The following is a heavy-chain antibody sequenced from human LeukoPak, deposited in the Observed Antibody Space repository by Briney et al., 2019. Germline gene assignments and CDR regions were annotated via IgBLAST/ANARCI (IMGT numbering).Heavy chain of an antibody. J-gene: IGHJ3*02. D-gene: IGHD3-22*01. Sequence: GGSLRLSCAASGFTVSRNYMSWVRQAPGKGLEWVSVIYSGGSTYYADSVKGRFTISRDNSKNTLYLQMNSLRAEDAAVYYCARDQTYDSGDPVAFDIWGQGTMVTVSS. V-gene: IGHV3-66*01. CDR3: ARDQTYDSGDPVAFDI. CDR1: GFTVSRNY. CDR2: IYSGGST.